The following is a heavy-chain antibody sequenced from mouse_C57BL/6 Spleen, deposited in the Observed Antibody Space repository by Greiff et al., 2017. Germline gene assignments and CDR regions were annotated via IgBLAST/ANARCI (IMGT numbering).Heavy chain of an antibody. CDR2: FHPYNDDT. CDR1: GYTFTTYP. J-gene: IGHJ1*03. Sequence: VQLKESGAELVKPGASVKMSCKASGYTFTTYPIEWMKQNHGKSLEWIGNFHPYNDDTKSNEKFKGKATLTVEKSSSTVYLVLSRLTSDFSAVYCWAKGYSSCWYFDVWGTGTTVTVSS. CDR3: AKGYSSCWYFDV. V-gene: IGHV1-47*01. D-gene: IGHD2-12*01.